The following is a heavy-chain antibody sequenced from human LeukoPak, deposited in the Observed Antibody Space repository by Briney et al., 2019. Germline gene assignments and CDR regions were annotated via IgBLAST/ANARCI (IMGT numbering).Heavy chain of an antibody. CDR2: IIPIFGTA. V-gene: IGHV1-69*05. Sequence: SVKVSCKASGGTFSSYAISWVRQAPGQGLGWMGGIIPIFGTANYAQKFQGRVTITTDESTSTAYMELSSLRSEDTAVYYCARGTYCSSTSCRYFQHWGQGTLVTVSS. CDR3: ARGTYCSSTSCRYFQH. D-gene: IGHD2-2*01. J-gene: IGHJ1*01. CDR1: GGTFSSYA.